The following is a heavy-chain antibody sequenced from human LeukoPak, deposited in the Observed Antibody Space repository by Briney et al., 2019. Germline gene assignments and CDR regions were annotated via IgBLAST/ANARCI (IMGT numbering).Heavy chain of an antibody. CDR1: GFTFSSYA. V-gene: IGHV3-23*01. CDR3: ARGRGGRVYYYDSSGPRVAYFDY. CDR2: ISGSGGST. Sequence: ESGGSLRLSCAASGFTFSSYAMSWVRQAPGKGLEWVSAISGSGGSTYYADSVKGRFTISRDNSKNTLYLQMNSLRAEDTAVYYCARGRGGRVYYYDSSGPRVAYFDYWGQGTLVTVSS. J-gene: IGHJ4*02. D-gene: IGHD3-22*01.